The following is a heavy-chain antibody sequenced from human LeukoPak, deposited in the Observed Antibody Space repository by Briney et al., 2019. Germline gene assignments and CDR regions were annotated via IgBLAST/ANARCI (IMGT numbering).Heavy chain of an antibody. CDR3: ARDRDYYGSGSYSILDY. CDR2: INPSGGST. V-gene: IGHV1-46*03. J-gene: IGHJ4*02. D-gene: IGHD3-10*01. Sequence: ASVTVSCKASVYSFTTYYMHWVRQAPGQGLEWMGLINPSGGSTRYAQKFQGRVTMTRDTSTSTVYMELSSLRSEDTAVYYCARDRDYYGSGSYSILDYWGQGTLVTVPA. CDR1: VYSFTTYY.